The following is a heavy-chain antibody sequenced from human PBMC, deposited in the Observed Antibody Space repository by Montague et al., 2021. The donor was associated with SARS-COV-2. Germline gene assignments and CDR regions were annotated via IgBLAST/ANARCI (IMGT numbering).Heavy chain of an antibody. V-gene: IGHV4-4*07. CDR1: GVSITSYY. D-gene: IGHD3-16*01. Sequence: SETLSLTCSISGVSITSYYWSWVRQPAGKGLEWIGHIYASGSTNYSPSLKSRVRLSIDNPKNQFSLKLESLTAVDTAVYYCVRGGGNWYYFDYWGQGALVTVSS. CDR2: IYASGST. CDR3: VRGGGNWYYFDY. J-gene: IGHJ4*02.